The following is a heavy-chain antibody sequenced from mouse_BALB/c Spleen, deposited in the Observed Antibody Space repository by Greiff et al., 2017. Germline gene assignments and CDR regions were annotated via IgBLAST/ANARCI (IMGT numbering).Heavy chain of an antibody. Sequence: VQLQESGPGLVAPSQSLSITCTVSGFSLTSYGVHWVRQPPGKGLEWLGVIWAGGSTNYNSALMSRLSISKDNSKSQVFLKMNSLQTDDTAMYYCARDRYDYDRNAMDYWGQGTSVTVSS. J-gene: IGHJ4*01. CDR3: ARDRYDYDRNAMDY. CDR2: IWAGGST. CDR1: GFSLTSYG. D-gene: IGHD2-4*01. V-gene: IGHV2-9*02.